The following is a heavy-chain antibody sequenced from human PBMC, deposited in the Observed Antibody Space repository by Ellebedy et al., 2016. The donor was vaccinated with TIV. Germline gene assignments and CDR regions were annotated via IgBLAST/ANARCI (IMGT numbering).Heavy chain of an antibody. CDR3: ARGVVPSAEDDAFDV. V-gene: IGHV1-2*02. Sequence: AASVTVSCKASGYIFSGYYMHWLRQAPGHRLEWMGWINAKTGGTNYAQTFHGRVTMTRDTSIGTAFMELISLRSDDTAVYYCARGVVPSAEDDAFDVWGQGSMVTVSS. CDR1: GYIFSGYY. D-gene: IGHD2-2*01. CDR2: INAKTGGT. J-gene: IGHJ3*01.